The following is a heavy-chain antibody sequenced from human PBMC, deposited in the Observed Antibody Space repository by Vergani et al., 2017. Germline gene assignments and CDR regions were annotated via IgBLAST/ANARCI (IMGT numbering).Heavy chain of an antibody. V-gene: IGHV3-7*01. CDR1: GFSLSRFW. CDR2: ISPDGSAT. J-gene: IGHJ6*02. D-gene: IGHD3-10*01. Sequence: EVQLVESGGGLVQPGGSLRLSCAASGFSLSRFWMSWVRQAPEKGLEWVAHISPDGSATSYVDSVKGRFTISRDNTKNSLYLQMNSLRAEDTAVYYCARCPKTQLWFGELLGYGMDVWGQGTTVTVSS. CDR3: ARCPKTQLWFGELLGYGMDV.